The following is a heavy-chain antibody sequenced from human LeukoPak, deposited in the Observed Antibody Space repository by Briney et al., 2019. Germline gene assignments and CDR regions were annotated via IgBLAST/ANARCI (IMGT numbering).Heavy chain of an antibody. J-gene: IGHJ6*03. CDR3: AKDSVTYYYYMDV. CDR1: GFTFSNYA. V-gene: IGHV3-23*01. CDR2: ISGSGGST. Sequence: GGSLRLSCAASGFTFSNYAMSWVRQAPGKGLEWVSTISGSGGSTYYADSVKGRFTISRDNSKNTLYLQMNSLRAEDTAVYYCAKDSVTYYYYMDVWGKGTTVTVSS. D-gene: IGHD3-10*01.